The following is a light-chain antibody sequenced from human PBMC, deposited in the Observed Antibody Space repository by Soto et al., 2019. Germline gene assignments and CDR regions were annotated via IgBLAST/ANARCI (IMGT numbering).Light chain of an antibody. V-gene: IGLV2-23*02. J-gene: IGLJ2*01. Sequence: QSALTHPASVSGSPGQSITISCTGTSSDVGSYNLLSWYQQHPGKAPKLMIYEVSKRPSGVSNRFSGSKSGNTASLTISGLQAEDEADYYCCSYAGSSTFVVFGGGTKVNVL. CDR2: EVS. CDR1: SSDVGSYNL. CDR3: CSYAGSSTFVV.